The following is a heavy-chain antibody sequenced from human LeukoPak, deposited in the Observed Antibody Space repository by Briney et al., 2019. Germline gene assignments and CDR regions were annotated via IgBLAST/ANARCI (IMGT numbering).Heavy chain of an antibody. CDR3: ASSGSYRLAFDI. D-gene: IGHD1-26*01. CDR1: GGSISSSSYY. CDR2: TYYSGST. Sequence: SETLSLTCTVSGGSISSSSYYWGWIRQPPGKGLEWIGSTYYSGSTYYNPSLKSRVTISVDTSKNQFSLKLSSVTAADTAVYYCASSGSYRLAFDIWGQGTMVTVSS. V-gene: IGHV4-39*01. J-gene: IGHJ3*02.